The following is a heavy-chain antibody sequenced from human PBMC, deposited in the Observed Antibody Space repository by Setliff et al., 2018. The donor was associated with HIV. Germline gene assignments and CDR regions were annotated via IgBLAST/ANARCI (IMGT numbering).Heavy chain of an antibody. CDR3: ASRVPAARHFDY. Sequence: SETLSLTCAVSGGSISSNWWSWVRQSPGKGLEWIGEIYHSGSTNYNPSLKSRVTISLDRFKNQFSLKLTSVTAADTAVYYCASRVPAARHFDYWGQGTLVTVSS. CDR1: GGSISSNW. CDR2: IYHSGST. D-gene: IGHD2-2*01. V-gene: IGHV4-4*02. J-gene: IGHJ4*02.